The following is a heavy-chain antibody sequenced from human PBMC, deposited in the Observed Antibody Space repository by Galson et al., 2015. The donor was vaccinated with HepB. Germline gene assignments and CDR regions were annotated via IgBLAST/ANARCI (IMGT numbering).Heavy chain of an antibody. J-gene: IGHJ4*02. CDR3: ATGYYYDSSGAVDY. Sequence: SVKVSCKVSGYTLTELSMHWVRQAPGKGLEWMGGFDPEDGETIYAQKFQGRVTMTEDTSTDTAYMELSSLRSEDTAVYYCATGYYYDSSGAVDYWGQGTLVTVSS. CDR2: FDPEDGET. V-gene: IGHV1-24*01. CDR1: GYTLTELS. D-gene: IGHD3-22*01.